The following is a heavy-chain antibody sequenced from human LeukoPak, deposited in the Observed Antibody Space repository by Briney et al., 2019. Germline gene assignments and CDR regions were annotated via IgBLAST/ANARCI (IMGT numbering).Heavy chain of an antibody. CDR2: ISYDGSNK. V-gene: IGHV3-30-3*01. J-gene: IGHJ4*02. CDR3: ARDRIHAFDY. D-gene: IGHD2/OR15-2a*01. CDR1: GFTFSSYA. Sequence: PGRSLRLSCAASGFTFSSYAMHWVRQAPGKGLEWVAVISYDGSNKYYADSVKGRLTISRDNSKNTLYLQMNSLRAEDTAVYYCARDRIHAFDYWGQGTLVTVSS.